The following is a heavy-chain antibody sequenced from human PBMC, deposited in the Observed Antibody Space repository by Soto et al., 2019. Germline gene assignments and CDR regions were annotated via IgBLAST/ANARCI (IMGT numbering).Heavy chain of an antibody. CDR3: ARSCGGGFCYLGAFDI. V-gene: IGHV4-4*02. Sequence: QMQLQESGPGLVKPSGTLSLTCTVSGVSINSANWWTWVRQSPGKGLEWIGEIYHSGSTNFNPSLKSRVTISVDNSKNQFYLELTSVTAADTAVYYCARSCGGGFCYLGAFDIWGQGTTVTVSS. CDR2: IYHSGST. CDR1: GVSINSANW. D-gene: IGHD2-15*01. J-gene: IGHJ3*02.